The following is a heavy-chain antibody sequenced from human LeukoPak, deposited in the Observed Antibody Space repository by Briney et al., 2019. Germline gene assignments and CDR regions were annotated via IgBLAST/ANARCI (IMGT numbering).Heavy chain of an antibody. Sequence: GGSLRLSFAASGFTFSSYAMSWVRQAPGKGLEWGSAISGSGGSTYYEDSVKGRFTISRDNSNNTLYLQMNSRRDETTDVYYCAKGRAYSYGDHDAFDIWGQGTMVTVSS. CDR1: GFTFSSYA. CDR3: AKGRAYSYGDHDAFDI. D-gene: IGHD5-18*01. CDR2: ISGSGGST. J-gene: IGHJ3*02. V-gene: IGHV3-23*01.